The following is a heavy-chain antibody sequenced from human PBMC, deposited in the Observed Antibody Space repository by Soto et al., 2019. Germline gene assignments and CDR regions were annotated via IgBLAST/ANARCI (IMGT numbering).Heavy chain of an antibody. D-gene: IGHD3-22*01. J-gene: IGHJ3*02. V-gene: IGHV3-48*01. Sequence: GGSLRLSCAASGFTFSTYSMNWVRQAPGKGLEWVSYISSSSSTIFYTDSVKGRFTVSRDNAKNSLYLQMNSLRAEDTAVYYCASEFWYYYDSSGYYHDAFDIWGQGTMVTVSS. CDR3: ASEFWYYYDSSGYYHDAFDI. CDR1: GFTFSTYS. CDR2: ISSSSSTI.